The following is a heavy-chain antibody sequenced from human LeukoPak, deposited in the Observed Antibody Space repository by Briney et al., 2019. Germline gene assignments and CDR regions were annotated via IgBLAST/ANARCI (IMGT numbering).Heavy chain of an antibody. Sequence: SETLSLTCTVSGGSISSSSYYWGWIRQPPGKGLEWIGSIYYSGSTYYNPSLKSRVTISVDTSKNQFSLKLSSVTAADTAVYYCARGDSSSWYYFDYWGQGTLVTVSS. J-gene: IGHJ4*02. D-gene: IGHD6-13*01. V-gene: IGHV4-39*07. CDR3: ARGDSSSWYYFDY. CDR1: GGSISSSSYY. CDR2: IYYSGST.